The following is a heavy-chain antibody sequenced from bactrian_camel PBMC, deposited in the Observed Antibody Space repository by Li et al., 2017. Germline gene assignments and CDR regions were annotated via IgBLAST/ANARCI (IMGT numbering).Heavy chain of an antibody. CDR2: LFTGDDTFIGDDTV. Sequence: HVQLVESGGGSVQAGGSLRLSCSASGVTRSTTCLGWFRQAPGKEREGVAALFTGDDTFIGDDTVTYADSVKGRFTISQDKAENTLYLQMNSLKPEDTAMYYCAARAGGTWACGLGYEYNFWSQGTQVTVS. CDR3: AARAGGTWACGLGYEYNF. J-gene: IGHJ4*01. D-gene: IGHD7*01. V-gene: IGHV3S1*01. CDR1: GVTRSTTC.